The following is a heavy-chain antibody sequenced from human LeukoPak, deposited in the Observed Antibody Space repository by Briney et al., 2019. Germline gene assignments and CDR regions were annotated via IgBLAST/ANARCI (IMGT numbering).Heavy chain of an antibody. J-gene: IGHJ4*02. V-gene: IGHV4-39*07. CDR3: ASWYYYDSSGYYYDY. CDR2: IYYSGST. Sequence: PSETLSLTCTVSGGSISSSSYYWGWIRQPPGKGLEWIGSIYYSGSTYYNPSLKSRVTISVDKSKNQFSLKLSSVTAADTAVYYCASWYYYDSSGYYYDYWGQGTLVTVSS. D-gene: IGHD3-22*01. CDR1: GGSISSSSYY.